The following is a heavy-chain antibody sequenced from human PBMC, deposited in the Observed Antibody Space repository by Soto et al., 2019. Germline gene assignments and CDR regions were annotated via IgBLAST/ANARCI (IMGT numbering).Heavy chain of an antibody. CDR1: GYMFTDYY. D-gene: IGHD3-22*01. CDR3: GRDSGDYYDDSNRTYTAFDT. V-gene: IGHV1-46*03. J-gene: IGHJ3*02. Sequence: QVQLVQSGAEVRKPGASVKVSCKASGYMFTDYYIHWVRQAPGQGLEWMGMINPRGGGTTYTQRFQGRVAMTRDTSTSTVYMELSSLRPEDTAVYFCGRDSGDYYDDSNRTYTAFDTLGQGTLVTVSS. CDR2: INPRGGGT.